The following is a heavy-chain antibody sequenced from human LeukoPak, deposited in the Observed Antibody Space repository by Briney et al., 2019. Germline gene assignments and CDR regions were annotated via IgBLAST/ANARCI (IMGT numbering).Heavy chain of an antibody. CDR2: IYTSGSA. CDR1: GGSISSYY. D-gene: IGHD3-3*01. CDR3: ARDPLTYYDFWSGSPYYYYYMDV. J-gene: IGHJ6*03. V-gene: IGHV4-4*07. Sequence: SETLSLTCTVSGGSISSYYWSWIRQPAGKGLVWIGRIYTSGSANYNPSLKSRVTMPVDTSKNQFSLKLSSVTAADTAVYYCARDPLTYYDFWSGSPYYYYYMDVWGKGTTVTVSS.